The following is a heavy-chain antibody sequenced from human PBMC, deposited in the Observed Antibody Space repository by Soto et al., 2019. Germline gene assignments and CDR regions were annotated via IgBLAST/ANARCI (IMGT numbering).Heavy chain of an antibody. D-gene: IGHD6-19*01. V-gene: IGHV3-30*03. CDR3: AILVGAVADTPPIDY. J-gene: IGHJ4*02. CDR2: ISYDGSYK. Sequence: QVQLVESGGGVVQPGRSLRLSCAASGFTFSRYGMHWVRQAPGKGLEWVAVISYDGSYKDYADSVKGRFTISRDKSKNTLYLQMNSLRAEDTVVYYCAILVGAVADTPPIDYWGQGTLVTVSS. CDR1: GFTFSRYG.